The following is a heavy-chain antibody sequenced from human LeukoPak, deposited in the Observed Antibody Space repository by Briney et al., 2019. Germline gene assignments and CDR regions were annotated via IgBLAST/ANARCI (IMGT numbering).Heavy chain of an antibody. V-gene: IGHV3-30*02. CDR3: AKYRVVYCSSTIGYHVYY. CDR1: GFTFSSYG. Sequence: PGGSLRLSCAASGFTFSSYGLNWVRQAPGKGLEWVGFIRHDGSTKYNADSVKGRSTISSATSKHTPYMQMNILTAEDAAVYYCAKYRVVYCSSTIGYHVYYWGQGTLVTGSS. J-gene: IGHJ4*01. CDR2: IRHDGSTK. D-gene: IGHD2-2*01.